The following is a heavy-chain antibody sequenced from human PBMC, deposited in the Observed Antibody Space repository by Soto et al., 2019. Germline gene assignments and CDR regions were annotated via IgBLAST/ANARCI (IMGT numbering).Heavy chain of an antibody. Sequence: QVQLQESGPGLVKPSETLSLTCTVSGGSISSYYWSWIRQPPGKGLELIGCIYYSGSTNYNPSLKSRVYISVDTSKKQFSLKLSSVTAADTAVYYCASRYGSCFYYWGQGTLVTVSS. CDR1: GGSISSYY. J-gene: IGHJ4*02. D-gene: IGHD5-18*01. V-gene: IGHV4-59*08. CDR2: IYYSGST. CDR3: ASRYGSCFYY.